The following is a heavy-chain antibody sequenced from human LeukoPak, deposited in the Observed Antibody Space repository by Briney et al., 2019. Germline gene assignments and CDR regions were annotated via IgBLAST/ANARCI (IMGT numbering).Heavy chain of an antibody. CDR3: ARLPETPEELELLASDY. V-gene: IGHV1-2*02. CDR2: INPNSGGT. J-gene: IGHJ4*02. Sequence: ASVKVSCKASGYTFTGYYMHWVRQAPGQGLEWMGWINPNSGGTNYAQKFQGRVTMTRDTSISTAYMELSRLRSDDTAVYYCARLPETPEELELLASDYWGQGTLVTVSS. CDR1: GYTFTGYY. D-gene: IGHD1-7*01.